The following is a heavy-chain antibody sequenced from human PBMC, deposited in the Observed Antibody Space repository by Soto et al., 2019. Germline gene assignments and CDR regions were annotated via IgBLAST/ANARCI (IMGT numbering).Heavy chain of an antibody. CDR2: ISTSGST. CDR3: ARGSCRSSSCYGFDS. CDR1: GGSLSSYY. V-gene: IGHV4-4*07. J-gene: IGHJ4*02. Sequence: ETLSLTCTVSGGSLSSYYWSWIRQPAGKGLEWIGRISTSGSTNYNPSLKSRVTMSVDTSKNQFSLRLSSVTAADTAVYYCARGSCRSSSCYGFDSWGQGTLVTVSS. D-gene: IGHD2-2*01.